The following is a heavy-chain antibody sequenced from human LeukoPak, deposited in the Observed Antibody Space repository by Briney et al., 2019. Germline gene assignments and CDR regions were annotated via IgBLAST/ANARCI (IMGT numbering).Heavy chain of an antibody. CDR1: GYSISSGWY. D-gene: IGHD2-2*01. Sequence: SETLSLTCVVSGYSISSGWYWGWIRQPPGQELEWIAAIYHTGSTFYNPSLESRVTISLDTSKNQFSLKLNSVTAADTAVYYCARVNSNLFGYATLDYWGQGTLVTVSS. CDR3: ARVNSNLFGYATLDY. V-gene: IGHV4-38-2*01. CDR2: IYHTGST. J-gene: IGHJ4*02.